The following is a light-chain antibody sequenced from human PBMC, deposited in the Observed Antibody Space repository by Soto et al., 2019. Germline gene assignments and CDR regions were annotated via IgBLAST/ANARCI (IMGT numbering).Light chain of an antibody. CDR1: SSNIGSNY. V-gene: IGLV1-47*02. J-gene: IGLJ7*01. CDR2: NNN. Sequence: QSVLTQPPSASGTPGQGVTISCSGSSSNIGSNYVYWYQQLPGTAPKLLIYNNNQRPSGVPDRFSASKSGTSASLAIRGLRSDDEADYYCSSWDGSLSGYVFGVGTQLTVL. CDR3: SSWDGSLSGYV.